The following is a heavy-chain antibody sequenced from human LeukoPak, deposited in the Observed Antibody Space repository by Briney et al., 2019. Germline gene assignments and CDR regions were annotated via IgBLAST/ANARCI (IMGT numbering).Heavy chain of an antibody. CDR3: AREAYASGSFRTDYYYMDV. V-gene: IGHV1-2*02. J-gene: IGHJ6*03. Sequence: ASVKVSCKASGYTFSDYYMHWVRQAPGQGLEWMGWINPNSGGTKYAQKFQGRVTMTGDTSITTAYMELSRLRSDDTAVYYCAREAYASGSFRTDYYYMDVWGKGTTVTISS. D-gene: IGHD3-10*01. CDR2: INPNSGGT. CDR1: GYTFSDYY.